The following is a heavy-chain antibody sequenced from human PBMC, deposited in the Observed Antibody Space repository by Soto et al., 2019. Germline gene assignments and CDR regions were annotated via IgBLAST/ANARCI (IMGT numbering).Heavy chain of an antibody. CDR3: AKDPTRYSSWSRYYFDY. D-gene: IGHD6-13*01. CDR2: ISGSGGST. J-gene: IGHJ4*02. Sequence: PGGSLRLSCAASGFTFSSYAMSWVRQAPGKGLEWVSAISGSGGSTYYADSVKGRFTISRDNSKNTLYLQMNSLRAEDTAVYYCAKDPTRYSSWSRYYFDYWGQGTLVTVSS. CDR1: GFTFSSYA. V-gene: IGHV3-23*01.